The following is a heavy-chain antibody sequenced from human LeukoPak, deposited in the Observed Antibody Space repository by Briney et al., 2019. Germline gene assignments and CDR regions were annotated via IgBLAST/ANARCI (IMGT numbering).Heavy chain of an antibody. CDR1: GFTVSNNH. CDR3: ARVQWDSSSFFDY. J-gene: IGHJ4*02. CDR2: IYSGGST. D-gene: IGHD6-13*01. Sequence: PGGSLRLSCVVSGFTVSNNHMSWVRQAPGKGLEWVSVIYSGGSTYYADSVKGRFTISRDNSKNTLYLQMNSLRAEDTAVYYCARVQWDSSSFFDYWGQGTLVTVSS. V-gene: IGHV3-53*01.